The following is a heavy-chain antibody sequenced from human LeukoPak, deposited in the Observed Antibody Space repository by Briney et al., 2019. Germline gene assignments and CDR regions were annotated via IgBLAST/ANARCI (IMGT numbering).Heavy chain of an antibody. CDR2: ISSDGSEK. D-gene: IGHD2-8*02. V-gene: IGHV3-30*14. J-gene: IGHJ6*02. Sequence: PGGSLRLPCAASGFTINSYDMYWVRQAPGKGLEWVARISSDGSEKYAAESVKGRFTITRDSSENTLYLQLNSLRVEDTGVYYCAREREPGGVLGVVYYYYYGMGVWGQGTTVTVSS. CDR1: GFTINSYD. CDR3: AREREPGGVLGVVYYYYYGMGV.